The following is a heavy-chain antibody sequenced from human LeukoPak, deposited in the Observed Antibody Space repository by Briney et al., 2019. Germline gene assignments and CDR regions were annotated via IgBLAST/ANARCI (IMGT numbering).Heavy chain of an antibody. D-gene: IGHD3-10*01. CDR1: GGSISSGSYY. CDR3: AREAPPYYGSGSRYFDY. Sequence: SETLSLTCTVSGGSISSGSYYWSWIRQPAGKGLEWIGRIYTSGSTNYNPSLKSRVTISVDTSKNQFSLKLSSVTAADTAVYYCAREAPPYYGSGSRYFDYWGQGTLVTVSS. V-gene: IGHV4-61*02. J-gene: IGHJ4*02. CDR2: IYTSGST.